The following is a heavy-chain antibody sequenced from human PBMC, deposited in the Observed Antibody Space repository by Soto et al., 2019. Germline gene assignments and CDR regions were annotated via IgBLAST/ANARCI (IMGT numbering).Heavy chain of an antibody. D-gene: IGHD6-13*01. CDR2: MNPNSGNT. Sequence: ASVKVSCKASGYTFTSYDINWVRQATGQGLEWMGWMNPNSGNTGYAQKFQGRVTMTRNTSISTAYMELSSSVTAADTAVYYCARAAGSWYGYGMDVWGQGTTVTVSS. CDR3: ARAAGSWYGYGMDV. V-gene: IGHV1-8*01. CDR1: GYTFTSYD. J-gene: IGHJ6*02.